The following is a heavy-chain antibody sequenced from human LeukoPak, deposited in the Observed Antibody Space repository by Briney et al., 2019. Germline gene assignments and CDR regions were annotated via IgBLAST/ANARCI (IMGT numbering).Heavy chain of an antibody. V-gene: IGHV4-30-2*01. Sequence: SQTLSLTCAVSGGSISSGGYSWSWIRQPPGKGLEWIGYTYHSGSTYYNPSLKSRVTISVDRSKNQFSLKLSSVTAADTAVYYCARAHPELAGAFDIWGQGTMVTVSS. CDR2: TYHSGST. J-gene: IGHJ3*02. D-gene: IGHD1-1*01. CDR1: GGSISSGGYS. CDR3: ARAHPELAGAFDI.